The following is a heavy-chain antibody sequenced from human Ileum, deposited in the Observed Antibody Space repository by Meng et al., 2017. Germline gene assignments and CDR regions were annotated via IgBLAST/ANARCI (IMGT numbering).Heavy chain of an antibody. V-gene: IGHV4-4*02. CDR2: IYNSGST. D-gene: IGHD1-14*01. CDR3: ATIVLRATGGRTM. J-gene: IGHJ4*02. CDR1: RVSITNYGS. Sequence: VQRPWSGPGLVKALRLLSPTSAVSRVSITNYGSWSWVGQPRGKGVAWIGEIYNSGSTHSAPCLESRFTISVNKSKNVLTHQLTSVTPADTDVQNCATIVLRATGGRTMWGQGTLVTVSS.